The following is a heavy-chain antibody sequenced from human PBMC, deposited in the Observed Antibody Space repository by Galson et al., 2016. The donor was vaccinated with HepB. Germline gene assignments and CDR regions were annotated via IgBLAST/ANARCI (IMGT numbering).Heavy chain of an antibody. CDR2: TYYRSKWFT. V-gene: IGHV6-1*01. CDR1: GDSVTSDITT. J-gene: IGHJ6*02. CDR3: TRGYMQTGMNV. D-gene: IGHD5-18*01. Sequence: CAISGDSVTSDITTRNWIRQSPSRGLEWLGRTYYRSKWFTGYAVSVEGRITINSDISRNQFSLQLDSVTPDDTAAYFCTRGYMQTGMNVWGQGTTVTVSS.